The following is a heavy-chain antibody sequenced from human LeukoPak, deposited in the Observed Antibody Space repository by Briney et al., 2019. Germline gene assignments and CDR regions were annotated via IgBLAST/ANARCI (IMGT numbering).Heavy chain of an antibody. CDR1: GGSISSYY. CDR2: IYYSGST. J-gene: IGHJ4*02. V-gene: IGHV4-59*01. D-gene: IGHD6-19*01. CDR3: ARENSSGHDFDY. Sequence: SETLSLTCTVSGGSISSYYWSWIRQPPGKGLEWIGYIYYSGSTNYNPSLKSRVTISVDTSKNQFSLKLSSVTAADTAVYYCARENSSGHDFDYWGQGTLVTVSS.